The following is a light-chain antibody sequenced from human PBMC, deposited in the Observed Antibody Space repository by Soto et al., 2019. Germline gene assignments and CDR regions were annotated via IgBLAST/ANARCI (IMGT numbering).Light chain of an antibody. Sequence: EIVLTQSPATLSLSLGERATLSCRSSQSVSRFVAWYQQKPGQAPRLLIYDASNRATGIPARFSGRWSGTDFTLTISSLEPEDFAVYYCQQRDNWPGITFGQGTRLEIK. CDR1: QSVSRF. V-gene: IGKV3-11*01. CDR2: DAS. J-gene: IGKJ5*01. CDR3: QQRDNWPGIT.